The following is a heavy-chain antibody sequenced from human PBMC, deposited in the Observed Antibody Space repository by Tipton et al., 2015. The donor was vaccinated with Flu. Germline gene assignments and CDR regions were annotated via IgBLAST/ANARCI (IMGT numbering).Heavy chain of an antibody. CDR1: GFTFSSYA. CDR2: ISTSGDRT. V-gene: IGHV3-23*01. Sequence: SLRLSCAASGFTFSSYAMNWVRQAPGKGLEWVSGISTSGDRTYYADSVKGRFAISRDNSKDMLYLQMDSLRAEDTALYYCAKTPPPLMVKVYYYFDYWGQGTLVSVSS. D-gene: IGHD3-10*01. CDR3: AKTPPPLMVKVYYYFDY. J-gene: IGHJ4*02.